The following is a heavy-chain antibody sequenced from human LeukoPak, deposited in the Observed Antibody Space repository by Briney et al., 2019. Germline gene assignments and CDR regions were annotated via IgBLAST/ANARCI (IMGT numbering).Heavy chain of an antibody. V-gene: IGHV5-51*01. D-gene: IGHD1-26*01. Sequence: LGESLQISCKGSGYTFTSYWIAWVRQMPGKGLEWMGIIFPNDSDTRYSPSFQGQVTISADKSIGTAYLQWSSLKASDTAMYYCAIQWGSGGYDYWGQGTLVTVSS. CDR3: AIQWGSGGYDY. CDR2: IFPNDSDT. CDR1: GYTFTSYW. J-gene: IGHJ4*02.